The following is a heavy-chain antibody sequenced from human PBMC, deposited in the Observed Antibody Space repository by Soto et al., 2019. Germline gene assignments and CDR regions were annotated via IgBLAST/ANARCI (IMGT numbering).Heavy chain of an antibody. D-gene: IGHD3-10*01. CDR1: GFTFSSYG. J-gene: IGHJ5*02. V-gene: IGHV3-33*01. Sequence: QVQLVESGGGVVQPGRSLRLSCAASGFTFSSYGMHWVRQAPGKGLEGVAVIWYDGSNKYYADSVKGRFTISRDNSKNTLYLQMNSLRAEDTAVYYCARGVTMVRGWFDPWGQGTLVTVSS. CDR2: IWYDGSNK. CDR3: ARGVTMVRGWFDP.